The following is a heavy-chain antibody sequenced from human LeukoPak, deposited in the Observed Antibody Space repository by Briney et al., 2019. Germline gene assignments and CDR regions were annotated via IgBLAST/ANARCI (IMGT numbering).Heavy chain of an antibody. CDR2: INHSGST. J-gene: IGHJ4*02. D-gene: IGHD3-10*01. V-gene: IGHV4-39*07. Sequence: PSETLSLTCTVSGGSISSSSYYWSWIRQPPGKGLEWIGEINHSGSTNYNPSLKSRVTISVDTSKNQFSLKLSSVTAAGTAVYYCARRPYYYGSGTPNYFDYWGQGTLVTVSS. CDR1: GGSISSSSYY. CDR3: ARRPYYYGSGTPNYFDY.